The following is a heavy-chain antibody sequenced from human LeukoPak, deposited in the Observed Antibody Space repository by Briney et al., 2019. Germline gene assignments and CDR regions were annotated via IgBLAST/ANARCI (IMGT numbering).Heavy chain of an antibody. Sequence: PGGSLRLSCAASGFTFSSHAMSWVRQAPGKGLEWVSTIRGSGGSTYYADSVKGRFTISRDNSKNTLYLQMNSLRAEDTAVHYCAKDVAANLQEYYYYGMDVWSQGTTVTVSS. V-gene: IGHV3-23*01. J-gene: IGHJ6*02. CDR3: AKDVAANLQEYYYYGMDV. CDR2: IRGSGGST. CDR1: GFTFSSHA.